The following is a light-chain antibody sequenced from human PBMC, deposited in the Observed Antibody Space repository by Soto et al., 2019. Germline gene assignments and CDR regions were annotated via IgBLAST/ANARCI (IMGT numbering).Light chain of an antibody. CDR3: QQGSTTPIT. J-gene: IGKJ5*01. Sequence: DIPMDPAPSTLSASLGDRVTITWRASQNIGSFLNWYQQKPGEAPRLLVYSAFRIQSGVPSRFNASGSGTDFTLSISSLQPEDFSTYYCQQGSTTPITFGLGTRLEIK. CDR2: SAF. V-gene: IGKV1-39*01. CDR1: QNIGSF.